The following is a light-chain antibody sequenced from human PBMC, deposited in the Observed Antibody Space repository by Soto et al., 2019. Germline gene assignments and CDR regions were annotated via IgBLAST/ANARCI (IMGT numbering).Light chain of an antibody. J-gene: IGKJ1*01. CDR1: QSVSSD. Sequence: IVMTQSPATLSASPGERATLSCRASQSVSSDLAWYQQKPGQAPRLLIYRASTRATGVPVRFSGSGSGTDFTLTVSSLQSEDSAVYYCQQFYDWRWTFGQGTKVEIK. CDR3: QQFYDWRWT. V-gene: IGKV3-15*01. CDR2: RAS.